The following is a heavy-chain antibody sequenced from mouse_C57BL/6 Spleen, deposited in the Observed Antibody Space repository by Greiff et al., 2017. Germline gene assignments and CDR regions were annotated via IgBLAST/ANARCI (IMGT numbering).Heavy chain of an antibody. CDR1: GYSFTSYD. V-gene: IGHV1-85*01. D-gene: IGHD1-1*01. Sequence: VQLQQSGPELVKPGASVKLSCKASGYSFTSYDMNWVKQRPGQGLEWIGWIYPRDGTTNYNQKFKGKATLTVDTSSSTAYMELNSLTSEDSAVYFWARRSNACCYMYYGGGGTGTTVT. CDR3: ARRSNACCYMYYGG. CDR2: IYPRDGTT. J-gene: IGHJ1*03.